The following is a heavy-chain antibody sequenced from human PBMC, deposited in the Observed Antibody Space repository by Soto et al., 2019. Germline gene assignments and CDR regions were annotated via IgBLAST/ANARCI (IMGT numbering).Heavy chain of an antibody. J-gene: IGHJ3*02. CDR3: AREVATEPSAAFDI. CDR2: TYYRSKWYN. D-gene: IGHD5-12*01. V-gene: IGHV6-1*01. Sequence: WMRQSPSRGLEWLGRTYYRSKWYNDYAVSVKSRITINPDTSKNQFSLQLNSVTPEDTAVYYCAREVATEPSAAFDIWGQGTMVTVSS.